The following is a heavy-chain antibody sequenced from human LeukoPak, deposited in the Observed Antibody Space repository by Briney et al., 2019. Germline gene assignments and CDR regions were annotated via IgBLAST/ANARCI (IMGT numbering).Heavy chain of an antibody. V-gene: IGHV3-23*01. D-gene: IGHD2-15*01. Sequence: GGSLRLSCAASGFTFSSYAMSWVRQAPGKGLEWVSGISDRGSTTYYADSVKGRFTISRDNSKNTLYLQMNSLRAEDTAVYYCASTGYCSGGSCYDFDYWGQGTLVTVSS. CDR3: ASTGYCSGGSCYDFDY. CDR1: GFTFSSYA. CDR2: ISDRGSTT. J-gene: IGHJ4*02.